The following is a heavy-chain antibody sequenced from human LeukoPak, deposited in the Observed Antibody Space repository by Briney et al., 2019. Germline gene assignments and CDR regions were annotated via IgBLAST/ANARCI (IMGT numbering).Heavy chain of an antibody. CDR3: ARTEYYFDH. CDR1: GRSISSYY. D-gene: IGHD3-10*01. V-gene: IGHV4-59*01. J-gene: IGHJ4*02. Sequence: SETLPLTCTVSGRSISSYYWSWLRQPPGKGLEWIGYIFLSGSTKYNPSLQSRVTISIDTSKSQFSLRLNSVTAADTAVYYCARTEYYFDHWGRGTLVTVSS. CDR2: IFLSGST.